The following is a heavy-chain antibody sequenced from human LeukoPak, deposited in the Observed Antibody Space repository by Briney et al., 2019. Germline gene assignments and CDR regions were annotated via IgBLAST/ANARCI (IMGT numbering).Heavy chain of an antibody. CDR3: ARDLMGIAYRGAFYY. D-gene: IGHD6-13*01. J-gene: IGHJ4*02. CDR1: GFTFSSSA. Sequence: PGGSLRLSCAASGFTFSSSAMSWVRQAPGKGLEWVSTISGSGDRTYYADSVKGRFTISRDNAKNSLYLQMNSLRAEDTAVYYCARDLMGIAYRGAFYYWGQGTLVTVSS. V-gene: IGHV3-23*01. CDR2: ISGSGDRT.